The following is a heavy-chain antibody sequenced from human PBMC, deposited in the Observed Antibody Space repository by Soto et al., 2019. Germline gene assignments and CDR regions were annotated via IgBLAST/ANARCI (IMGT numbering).Heavy chain of an antibody. J-gene: IGHJ6*02. D-gene: IGHD2-15*01. V-gene: IGHV3-21*01. CDR3: ATARGYCSGGSCDRQYYYGMDV. Sequence: GGSLRLSCAASGFTFSSYSMNWVRQAPGKGLEWVSSISSSSSYIYYADSVKGRFTISRDNAKNSLYLQMNSLRAEDTAVYYCATARGYCSGGSCDRQYYYGMDVWGQGTTVTVSS. CDR1: GFTFSSYS. CDR2: ISSSSSYI.